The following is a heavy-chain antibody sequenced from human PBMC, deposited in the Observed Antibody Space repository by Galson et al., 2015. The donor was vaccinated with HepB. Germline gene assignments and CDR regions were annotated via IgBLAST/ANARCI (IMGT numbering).Heavy chain of an antibody. V-gene: IGHV4-39*06. CDR3: ARAVGDTSTYANDY. CDR2: VYYTGNT. D-gene: IGHD2-2*01. CDR1: GVSISSSLYY. Sequence: LSLTCTVSGVSISSSLYYWVWVRQAPGKGLEWIGSVYYTGNTYYKSSLKSRVTVSADMSKSQFTLKVNSVSAADTAVYYCARAVGDTSTYANDYWGQGTLVTVSS. J-gene: IGHJ4*02.